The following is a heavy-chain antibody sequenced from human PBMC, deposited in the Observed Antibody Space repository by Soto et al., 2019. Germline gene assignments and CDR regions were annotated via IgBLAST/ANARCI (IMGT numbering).Heavy chain of an antibody. J-gene: IGHJ3*02. CDR1: GFTFSTYA. CDR2: FSGSVGST. Sequence: EVQLLESGGGLVQPGGSLRLSCAASGFTFSTYAMTWVRQAPGKGLEWVSAFSGSVGSTYYADSVKGRFTISRDNSRNTLYLQMNSLRAEDTALYYCATTTVTNSLPPDAFDIWGQGTMVTVSS. D-gene: IGHD4-17*01. V-gene: IGHV3-23*01. CDR3: ATTTVTNSLPPDAFDI.